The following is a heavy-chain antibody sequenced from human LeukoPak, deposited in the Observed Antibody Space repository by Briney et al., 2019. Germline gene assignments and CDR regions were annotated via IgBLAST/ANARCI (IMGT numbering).Heavy chain of an antibody. CDR2: INSDGDGT. Sequence: GGSLRLSCAASGFTFTNYAMHWVRQAPGKGLEFVAAINSDGDGTYYGNSVKGRFTISRDTSKNTLFLQMDSLRPDDTSVYYCARDKRNSNGWYATFDYWGQGTLVAVSS. D-gene: IGHD6-19*01. V-gene: IGHV3-64*01. CDR1: GFTFTNYA. CDR3: ARDKRNSNGWYATFDY. J-gene: IGHJ4*02.